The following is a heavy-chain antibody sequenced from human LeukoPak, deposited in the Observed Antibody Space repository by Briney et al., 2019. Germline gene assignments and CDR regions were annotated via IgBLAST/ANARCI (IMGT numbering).Heavy chain of an antibody. V-gene: IGHV3-7*04. CDR2: INSDGNEM. CDR1: GFTFSDYW. Sequence: GGSLRLSCAASGFTFSDYWMSWVRQAPGQGLEWAANINSDGNEMYYVDSVEGRFTISRDNAKNSLYLQMNSLRAEDTAVYYCARDPDPGTTDYWGQGTLVTVSS. J-gene: IGHJ4*02. CDR3: ARDPDPGTTDY. D-gene: IGHD6-13*01.